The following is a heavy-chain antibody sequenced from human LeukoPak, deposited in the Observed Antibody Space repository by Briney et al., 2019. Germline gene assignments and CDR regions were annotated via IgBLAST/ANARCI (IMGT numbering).Heavy chain of an antibody. CDR3: ARVYDVLTGGFDH. J-gene: IGHJ4*02. D-gene: IGHD3-9*01. V-gene: IGHV3-21*01. CDR2: ISSRMISI. CDR1: GFTFLRYD. Sequence: AGGPLRLSCASSGFTFLRYDMNWVRQAPGKGLEGVSFISSRMISIQYADSVQGRFTISRDNARNILYLQMNSLRAEDTAVYYCARVYDVLTGGFDHWGQGALVTVSS.